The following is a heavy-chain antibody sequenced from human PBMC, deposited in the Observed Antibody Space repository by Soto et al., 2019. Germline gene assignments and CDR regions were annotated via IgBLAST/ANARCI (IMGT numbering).Heavy chain of an antibody. CDR1: GGSISSGDYY. V-gene: IGHV4-30-4*01. D-gene: IGHD6-19*01. Sequence: SETLSLTCTVSGGSISSGDYYWSWIRQPPGKGLEWIGYIYYSGSTYYNPSLKSRVTISVDTSKNQFSLKLSSVTAADTAVYYCAGVSLERGYSSGLVYWFDPRGQGTLVTVSS. CDR2: IYYSGST. CDR3: AGVSLERGYSSGLVYWFDP. J-gene: IGHJ5*02.